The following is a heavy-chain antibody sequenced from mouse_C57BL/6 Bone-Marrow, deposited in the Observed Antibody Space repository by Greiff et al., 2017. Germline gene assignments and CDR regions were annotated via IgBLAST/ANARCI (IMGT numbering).Heavy chain of an antibody. CDR1: GFTFSDYG. J-gene: IGHJ2*01. CDR3: ARGGFDY. Sequence: EVMLVESGGGLVKPGGSLKLSCAASGFTFSDYGMHWVRQAPGKGLEWVAYVSSGSGTIYYADTVKGRCTISRDNAKNTLFLQMTSLRSEDTAMYYCARGGFDYWGQGTTLTVSS. CDR2: VSSGSGTI. V-gene: IGHV5-17*01.